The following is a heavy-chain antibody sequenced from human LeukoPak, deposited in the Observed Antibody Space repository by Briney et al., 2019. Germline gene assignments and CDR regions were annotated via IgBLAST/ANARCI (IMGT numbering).Heavy chain of an antibody. D-gene: IGHD3-22*01. J-gene: IGHJ4*02. Sequence: GGSLRLSXAASGFTFSSYSMNWVRQAPGKGLEWVSSISSSSSYIYYADSVKGRFTISRDNAKNSLYLQMNSLRAEDTAVYYCASQYYYDSSGYYSAEDWDYWGQGTLVTVSS. CDR1: GFTFSSYS. V-gene: IGHV3-21*01. CDR2: ISSSSSYI. CDR3: ASQYYYDSSGYYSAEDWDY.